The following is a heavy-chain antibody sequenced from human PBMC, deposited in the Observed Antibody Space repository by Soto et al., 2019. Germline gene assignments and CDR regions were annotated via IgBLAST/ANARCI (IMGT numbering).Heavy chain of an antibody. V-gene: IGHV3-53*01. D-gene: IGHD5-12*01. Sequence: LRLSCVASGFTVSNNYMSWVRQSPGKGLEWVSVSYSGGSTDYADSVKGRFTISRDNSKNTLYLQMNSLRADDTAVYYCARARDGYNFLYEPTWGQGTRVTVSS. CDR3: ARARDGYNFLYEPT. CDR1: GFTVSNNY. J-gene: IGHJ4*02. CDR2: SYSGGST.